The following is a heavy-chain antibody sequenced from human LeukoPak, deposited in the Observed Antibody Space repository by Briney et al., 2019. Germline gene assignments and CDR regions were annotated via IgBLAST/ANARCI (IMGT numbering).Heavy chain of an antibody. CDR2: ISWNSGSI. CDR1: GFTFDDYA. J-gene: IGHJ4*02. D-gene: IGHD3-22*01. Sequence: GRSLRLSCAASGFTFDDYAMHWVRQAPGKGLEWVSGISWNSGSIGYADSVKGRFTISRDNAKNSLYLQMNSLRAEDTALYYCAKDMAGGDYYDSSGYPAHWGQGTLVTVSS. V-gene: IGHV3-9*01. CDR3: AKDMAGGDYYDSSGYPAH.